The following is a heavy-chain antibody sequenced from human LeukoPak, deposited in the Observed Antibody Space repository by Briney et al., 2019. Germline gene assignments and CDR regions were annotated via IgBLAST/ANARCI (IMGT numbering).Heavy chain of an antibody. CDR2: IYHSGST. Sequence: PSGTLSLTCAVSGYSLTSGYYWGWIPRPPGKGLGWLGSIYHSGSTYYNPSLKSRVTISVDTSKNQFSLKLSSVTAADTAVYYCARGYCSSTSCYSDYWGQGTLVTVSS. D-gene: IGHD2-2*01. V-gene: IGHV4-38-2*01. CDR1: GYSLTSGYY. CDR3: ARGYCSSTSCYSDY. J-gene: IGHJ4*02.